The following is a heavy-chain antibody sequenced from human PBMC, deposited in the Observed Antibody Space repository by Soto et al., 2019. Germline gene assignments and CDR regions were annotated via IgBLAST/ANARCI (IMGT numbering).Heavy chain of an antibody. CDR1: GYTFTSYG. Sequence: ASVKVSCKASGYTFTSYGISCVRQAPGQGLEWMGWISAYNGNTNYAQKLQGRVTMTTDTSTSTAYMELRSLRSDDTAVYYCARQPDPGITMVRGVILDYYGMDVWGQGTTVTVSS. V-gene: IGHV1-18*01. CDR3: ARQPDPGITMVRGVILDYYGMDV. J-gene: IGHJ6*02. CDR2: ISAYNGNT. D-gene: IGHD3-10*01.